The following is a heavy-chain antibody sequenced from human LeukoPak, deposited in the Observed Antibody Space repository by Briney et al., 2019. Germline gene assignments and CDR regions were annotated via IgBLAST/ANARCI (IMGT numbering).Heavy chain of an antibody. CDR2: ISGDGGST. D-gene: IGHD6-19*01. J-gene: IGHJ4*02. Sequence: PGGSLRLSCAASRFTFADYALHWVRQAPGKGLEWVSLISGDGGSTYYADSVKGRFTISRDNSKNSLYLQMNSLRTEDTALYYCAKERRSTVAGRSFFDYWGQGTLVTVSS. CDR3: AKERRSTVAGRSFFDY. V-gene: IGHV3-43*02. CDR1: RFTFADYA.